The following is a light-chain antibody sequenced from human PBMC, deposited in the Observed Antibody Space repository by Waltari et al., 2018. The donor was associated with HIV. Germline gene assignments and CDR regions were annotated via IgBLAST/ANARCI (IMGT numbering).Light chain of an antibody. J-gene: IGKJ2*01. CDR3: QQTYRTPFT. V-gene: IGKV1-39*01. CDR2: GTS. CDR1: ENVITY. Sequence: DIQMTQSPSSLSASVGDRVTITCRASENVITYLNWFQQKPGKAPQLLIFGTSRLYSGVPSRFSGSGSGTVFTLFISGLQPEDFATYYCQQTYRTPFTFGQGAKLRSN.